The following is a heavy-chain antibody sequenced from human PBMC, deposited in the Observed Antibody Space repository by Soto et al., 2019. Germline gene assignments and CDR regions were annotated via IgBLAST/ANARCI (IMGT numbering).Heavy chain of an antibody. Sequence: ASVKVSCKASGYTFTSYDINWVRQATGQGLEWMGWMNPNSGNTGYAQKFQGRVTMTRNTSISTAYMELSSLRSEDTAVYYCALKWTRGGRYFDWLFRFDPWGQGTLVTVSS. V-gene: IGHV1-8*01. CDR1: GYTFTSYD. CDR3: ALKWTRGGRYFDWLFRFDP. D-gene: IGHD3-9*01. CDR2: MNPNSGNT. J-gene: IGHJ5*02.